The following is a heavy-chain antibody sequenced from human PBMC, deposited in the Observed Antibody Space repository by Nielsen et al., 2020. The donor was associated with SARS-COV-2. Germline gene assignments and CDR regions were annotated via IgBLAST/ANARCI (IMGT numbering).Heavy chain of an antibody. CDR3: AVAGYGYGFSSDYYGMDV. V-gene: IGHV1-24*01. J-gene: IGHJ6*02. D-gene: IGHD5-18*01. CDR1: GYTLTELS. CDR2: FDPEDGET. Sequence: ASVKVSCKASGYTLTELSMHWVRQAPGKGLEWMGGFDPEDGETIYAQKFQGRVTMTRDTSTSTVYMELSSLRSEDTAVYYCAVAGYGYGFSSDYYGMDVWGQGTTVTVSS.